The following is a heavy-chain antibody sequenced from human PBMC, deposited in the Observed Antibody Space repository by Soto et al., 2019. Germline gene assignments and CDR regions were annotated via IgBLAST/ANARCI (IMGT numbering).Heavy chain of an antibody. D-gene: IGHD3-10*01. V-gene: IGHV4-39*02. J-gene: IGHJ4*02. Sequence: PSETLSLTCTVSGVSISSANYYWGWIRQPPGKGLEWIATIYYTGSTYYNPSLKSRVTISVDTSKNHFSLKLTSVTAADTAVYYCARLWFAELFYFHYWGPGTLVTVSS. CDR3: ARLWFAELFYFHY. CDR2: IYYTGST. CDR1: GVSISSANYY.